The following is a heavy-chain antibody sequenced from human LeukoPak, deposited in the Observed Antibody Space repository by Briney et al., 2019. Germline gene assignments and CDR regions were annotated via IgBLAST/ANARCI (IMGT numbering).Heavy chain of an antibody. V-gene: IGHV4-4*07. CDR2: IYSSGYT. Sequence: IPSETLSLTCTVSGGAIRSHYWNWIRQPAGKGLEWIGRIYSSGYTNDNPFLKSRITMSVDMSKNQFSLRLNSVTAADTAVYYCARGKHSVDSWGQGMLVTVSS. CDR3: ARGKHSVDS. CDR1: GGAIRSHY. J-gene: IGHJ4*02.